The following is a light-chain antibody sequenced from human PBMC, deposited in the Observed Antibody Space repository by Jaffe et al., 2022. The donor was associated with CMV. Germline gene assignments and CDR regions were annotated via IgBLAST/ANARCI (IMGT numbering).Light chain of an antibody. CDR2: EVT. V-gene: IGLV2-23*02. CDR1: SSDVGNYNF. Sequence: QSALTQPASVSGSPGQSISISCTGTSSDVGNYNFVSWYQQHPGKAPKLMIYEVTKRPSGISNRFSGSKSDNTASLTISGLQAEDEGDYYCCSYAGSSTWVFGGGTKLTVL. CDR3: CSYAGSSTWV. J-gene: IGLJ2*01.